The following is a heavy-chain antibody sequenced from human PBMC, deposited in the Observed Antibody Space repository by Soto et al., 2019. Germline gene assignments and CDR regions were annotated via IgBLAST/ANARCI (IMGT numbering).Heavy chain of an antibody. J-gene: IGHJ4*02. CDR1: GGSISSYY. CDR3: ARARGITGSFDY. Sequence: SETLSLTCTVSGGSISSYYWSWIRQPPGKGLAWIGYIYYSGSTNYNPSLKSRVTISVDTSKNQFSLKLSSVTAADTAVYYCARARGITGSFDYWGQGTLVTVA. V-gene: IGHV4-59*01. D-gene: IGHD1-20*01. CDR2: IYYSGST.